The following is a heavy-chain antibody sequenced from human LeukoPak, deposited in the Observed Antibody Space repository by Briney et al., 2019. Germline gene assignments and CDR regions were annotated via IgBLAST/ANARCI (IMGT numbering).Heavy chain of an antibody. CDR1: GYSFTSYW. Sequence: PGESLKTSFKGSGYSFTSYWIGWVRQMPGKGLEWRGIINPGDSDTRYSPSFQGQVTISADKSISTAYLQWSRLKASDTAMYYCARHRIVVVSYYYYYMDVWGKGTTVSVSS. CDR2: INPGDSDT. J-gene: IGHJ6*03. V-gene: IGHV5-51*01. D-gene: IGHD2-2*01. CDR3: ARHRIVVVSYYYYYMDV.